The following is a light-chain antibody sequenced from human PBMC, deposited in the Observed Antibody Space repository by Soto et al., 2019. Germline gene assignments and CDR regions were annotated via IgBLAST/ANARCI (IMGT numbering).Light chain of an antibody. CDR3: SSYTSSSPHV. CDR1: SSDVGAYNF. J-gene: IGLJ6*01. Sequence: QSALTQPASVSGSHGQSITISCTGTSSDVGAYNFVSWYQQHPGKVPKLMIFDVSSQPSGVSDRFSGSKSGNTASLTISGLQAEDEGDYYCSSYTSSSPHVFGSGTKVTVL. V-gene: IGLV2-14*03. CDR2: DVS.